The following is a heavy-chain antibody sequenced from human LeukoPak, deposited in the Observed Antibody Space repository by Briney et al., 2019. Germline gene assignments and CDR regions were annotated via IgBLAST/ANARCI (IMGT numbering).Heavy chain of an antibody. Sequence: GGSLRLSCVASGFTFSDYYMSWIRQAPGKGLEWVSYISSSGSTIYYADSVKGRFTISRDNAKNSLYLQMNSLRAEDTAVYYCAREQRSLTGGQKYYYYMDVWGKGTTVTVSS. CDR3: AREQRSLTGGQKYYYYMDV. J-gene: IGHJ6*03. CDR2: ISSSGSTI. D-gene: IGHD7-27*01. V-gene: IGHV3-11*04. CDR1: GFTFSDYY.